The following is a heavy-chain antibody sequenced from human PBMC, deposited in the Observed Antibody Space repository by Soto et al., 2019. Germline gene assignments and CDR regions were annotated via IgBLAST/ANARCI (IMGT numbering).Heavy chain of an antibody. V-gene: IGHV5-10-1*01. CDR1: GYSFTSYW. D-gene: IGHD4-17*01. CDR3: ARLYGGNSGMEV. Sequence: GESLKISCKGSGYSFTSYWVTWVRQMPGKGLEWMGRIDPSDSYTNYNPPFQGHVTISVDKSISTAYLQWSSLKASDTAMYYCARLYGGNSGMEVWGQGTTVTVS. J-gene: IGHJ6*02. CDR2: IDPSDSYT.